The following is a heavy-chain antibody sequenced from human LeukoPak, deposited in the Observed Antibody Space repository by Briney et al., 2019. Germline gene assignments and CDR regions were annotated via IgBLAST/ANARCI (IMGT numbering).Heavy chain of an antibody. D-gene: IGHD2-2*01. Sequence: GGSLRLSCAASGFTFSSYSMNWVRQAPGKGLEWVSYISSSGSTIYYADSVKGRFTISRDNAKNSLYLQMNSLRAEDTAVYYCARSAARGFYYYYYMDVWGKGTTVTVSS. V-gene: IGHV3-48*01. J-gene: IGHJ6*03. CDR3: ARSAARGFYYYYYMDV. CDR1: GFTFSSYS. CDR2: ISSSGSTI.